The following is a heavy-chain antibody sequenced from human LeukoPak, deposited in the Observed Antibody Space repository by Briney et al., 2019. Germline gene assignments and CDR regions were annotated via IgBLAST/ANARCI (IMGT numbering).Heavy chain of an antibody. J-gene: IGHJ6*02. CDR1: GFTFSSYA. CDR3: AKDGAEGYCSGGSCYGYYYYGMDV. Sequence: GGSLRLSCAASGFTFSSYAMSWVRQAPGKGLEWVSAISGSGGSTYYADSVKGRFTTSRDNSKNTLYLQMNSLRAEDTAVYYCAKDGAEGYCSGGSCYGYYYYGMDVWGQGTTVTVSS. D-gene: IGHD2-15*01. V-gene: IGHV3-23*01. CDR2: ISGSGGST.